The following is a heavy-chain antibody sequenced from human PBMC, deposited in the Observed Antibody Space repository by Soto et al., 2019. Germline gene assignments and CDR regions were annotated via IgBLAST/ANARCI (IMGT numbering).Heavy chain of an antibody. Sequence: QLQLQASGPGLVKPSQTLSLTCTVSDGSISSGGYYWGWIRQLPGKGLERVGVIPYSVSTYYSPSPNRRVTISIETSKDRFSVTLISVTATDTAVYYCVRGKGKDYSSSWYYWCQGTLVIVSS. D-gene: IGHD6-13*01. V-gene: IGHV4-31*03. CDR3: VRGKGKDYSSSWYY. CDR2: IPYSVST. CDR1: DGSISSGGYY. J-gene: IGHJ4*02.